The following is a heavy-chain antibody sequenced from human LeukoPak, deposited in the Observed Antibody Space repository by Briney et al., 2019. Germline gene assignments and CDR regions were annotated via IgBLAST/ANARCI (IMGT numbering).Heavy chain of an antibody. CDR2: ISAYNGNT. Sequence: ASVKISCKASGYTFTSYGISWVRPAPGQGLEWMGWISAYNGNTNYAQKLQGRVTMTTDTSTSTAYMELRSLRSDDTAVYYCARVVVPAAEYYYYYYMDVWGKGTTVTVSS. J-gene: IGHJ6*03. D-gene: IGHD2-2*01. CDR3: ARVVVPAAEYYYYYYMDV. V-gene: IGHV1-18*01. CDR1: GYTFTSYG.